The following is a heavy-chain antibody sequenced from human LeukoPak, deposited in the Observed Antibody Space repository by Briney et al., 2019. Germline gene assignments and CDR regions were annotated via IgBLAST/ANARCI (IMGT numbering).Heavy chain of an antibody. D-gene: IGHD4-23*01. V-gene: IGHV3-30*18. CDR2: ISYDGSNK. J-gene: IGHJ4*02. CDR1: GFTFSSYG. Sequence: PGRSLRLSCAASGFTFSSYGMPWVSQAPGKGLEWVAVISYDGSNKYYADSVKGRFTISRDNSKNTLYLQMNSLRAEDTAVYYCAKDQRTVVTPFDSWGQGTLVTVSS. CDR3: AKDQRTVVTPFDS.